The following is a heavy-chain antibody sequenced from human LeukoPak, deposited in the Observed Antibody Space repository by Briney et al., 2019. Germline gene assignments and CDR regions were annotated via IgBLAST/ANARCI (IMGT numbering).Heavy chain of an antibody. CDR1: GGSISSYY. CDR3: ARGAVGPYDSSGYYLDDAFDI. J-gene: IGHJ3*02. V-gene: IGHV4-4*07. CDR2: IYTSGST. Sequence: PSETLSLTCTVSGGSISSYYWSWIRQPAGKGLEWIGRIYTSGSTNYNPSLTSRVTMSVETSKNQFSLKLSSVTAADTAVYYCARGAVGPYDSSGYYLDDAFDIWGQGTMVTVSS. D-gene: IGHD3-22*01.